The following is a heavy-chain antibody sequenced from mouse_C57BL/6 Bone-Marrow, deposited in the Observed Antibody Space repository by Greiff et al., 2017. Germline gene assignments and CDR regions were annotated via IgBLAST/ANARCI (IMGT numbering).Heavy chain of an antibody. CDR2: LHPNSGST. J-gene: IGHJ3*01. Sequence: VQLQQPGAELVKPGASVKLSCKASGYTFTSYWMHWVKQRPGQGLEWIGMLHPNSGSTTYNEKFKSKATLTVDKSSSTAYMQLSSVASEDSAVYYCASQRGNDRAWFADGGQGTLVTVSA. CDR3: ASQRGNDRAWFAD. CDR1: GYTFTSYW. D-gene: IGHD2-2*01. V-gene: IGHV1-64*01.